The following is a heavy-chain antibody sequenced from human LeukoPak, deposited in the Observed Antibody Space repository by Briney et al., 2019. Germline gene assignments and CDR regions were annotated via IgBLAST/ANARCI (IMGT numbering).Heavy chain of an antibody. D-gene: IGHD3-9*01. CDR3: ARTYYDILTGYRREFDY. J-gene: IGHJ4*02. V-gene: IGHV4-59*08. CDR2: IYYSGST. Sequence: SETLSLTCTVSSGSISSYYWSWIRQPPGKGLEWIGYIYYSGSTNYNPSLKSRVTISVDTSKNQFSLKLSSVTAADTAVYYCARTYYDILTGYRREFDYWGQGTLVTVSS. CDR1: SGSISSYY.